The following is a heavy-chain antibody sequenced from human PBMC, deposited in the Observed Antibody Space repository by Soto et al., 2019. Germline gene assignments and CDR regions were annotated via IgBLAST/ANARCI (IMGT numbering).Heavy chain of an antibody. CDR1: GYTFNTYG. J-gene: IGHJ5*02. CDR3: ARDPHEFWTSYWFDP. D-gene: IGHD3-3*01. CDR2: ISAYDGKT. V-gene: IGHV1-18*01. Sequence: ASVKVSCKTSGYTFNTYGINWVRQAPGQGLELMGWISAYDGKTTYAEKFQGRVTLTTDTSTSTAYMELRSLRSDDTAIYYYARDPHEFWTSYWFDPWGQGTPVTVSS.